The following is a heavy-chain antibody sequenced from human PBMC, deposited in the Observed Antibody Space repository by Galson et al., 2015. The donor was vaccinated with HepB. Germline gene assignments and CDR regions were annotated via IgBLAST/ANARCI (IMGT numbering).Heavy chain of an antibody. Sequence: SLRLSCAASGFTFDDYTMHWVRQAPGKGLEWVSLISWDGGSTYYADSVKGRFTISRDNSKNSLYLQMNSLRTEDTALYYCAKGGSGWSTQLNYYYGMDVWGQGTTVTVSS. J-gene: IGHJ6*02. CDR1: GFTFDDYT. V-gene: IGHV3-43*01. CDR3: AKGGSGWSTQLNYYYGMDV. CDR2: ISWDGGST. D-gene: IGHD6-19*01.